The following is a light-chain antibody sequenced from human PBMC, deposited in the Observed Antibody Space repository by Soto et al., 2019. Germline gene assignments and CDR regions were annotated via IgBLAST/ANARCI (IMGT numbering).Light chain of an antibody. CDR1: SSDVGGYDY. Sequence: QSVLTQRRSVSGSPGQSVTISCTGTSSDVGGYDYVSWYQQHPGKAPKLMIYDVTKRPSGVPDRFSGSRSGNTASLTISGLQAEDDADYYCCSYAGTYTFYVFGTGTKVTVL. V-gene: IGLV2-11*01. CDR3: CSYAGTYTFYV. CDR2: DVT. J-gene: IGLJ1*01.